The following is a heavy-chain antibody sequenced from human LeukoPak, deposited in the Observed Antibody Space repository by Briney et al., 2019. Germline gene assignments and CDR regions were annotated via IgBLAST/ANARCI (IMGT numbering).Heavy chain of an antibody. CDR3: AKGAGGYYDSSGSGFDY. J-gene: IGHJ4*02. Sequence: GGSLRLSCVASGFTFSSYSMNWVRQTPGKGLEWVSSIRSSSSYMYYADSVKGRFTISRDNAKNSLYLQMNSLRAEDTAVYFCAKGAGGYYDSSGSGFDYWGQGTLVTVSS. V-gene: IGHV3-21*01. D-gene: IGHD3-22*01. CDR1: GFTFSSYS. CDR2: IRSSSSYM.